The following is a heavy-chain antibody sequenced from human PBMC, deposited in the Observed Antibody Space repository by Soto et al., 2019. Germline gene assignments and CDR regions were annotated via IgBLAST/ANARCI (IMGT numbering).Heavy chain of an antibody. CDR2: IYYSGST. J-gene: IGHJ5*02. CDR1: GGSISSGDYY. Sequence: SETLSLTCTVSGGSISSGDYYWSWIRQPPGKGLEWIGYIYYSGSTYYNPSLKSRVTISVDTSKNQFSLKLSSVTAADTAVYYCASLIVVVVAATPVPRRIDPWGQGTLVTLSS. D-gene: IGHD2-15*01. V-gene: IGHV4-30-4*01. CDR3: ASLIVVVVAATPVPRRIDP.